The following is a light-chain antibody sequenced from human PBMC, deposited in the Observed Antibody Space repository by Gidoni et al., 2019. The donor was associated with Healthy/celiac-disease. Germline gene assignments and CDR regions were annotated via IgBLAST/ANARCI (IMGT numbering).Light chain of an antibody. CDR2: RDS. Sequence: SYELTQPLSVSVALGQTARITCGGNNIGSKIVHWYQQKPGQAPVLVIYRDSNRPSGIPERFSGSNSGNTATLTSSRAQAGDEADYDCQVWDSSTARVFGGGTKLTVL. J-gene: IGLJ2*01. CDR3: QVWDSSTARV. CDR1: NIGSKI. V-gene: IGLV3-9*01.